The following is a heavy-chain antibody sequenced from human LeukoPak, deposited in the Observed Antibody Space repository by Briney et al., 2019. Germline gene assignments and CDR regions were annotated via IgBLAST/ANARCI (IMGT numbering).Heavy chain of an antibody. CDR1: GGSISSYY. J-gene: IGHJ5*02. Sequence: SETLSLTCTVSGGSISSYYWSWTRQPPGKGLEWIGYIYYSGSTNYNPSLKSRVTISVDTSKNQFSLKLSCVTAADTAVYYCARAGYSYGLNWFDPWGQGTLVTVSS. D-gene: IGHD5-18*01. CDR3: ARAGYSYGLNWFDP. CDR2: IYYSGST. V-gene: IGHV4-59*01.